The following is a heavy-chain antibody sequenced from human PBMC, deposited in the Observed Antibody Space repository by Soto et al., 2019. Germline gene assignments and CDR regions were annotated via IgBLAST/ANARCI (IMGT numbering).Heavy chain of an antibody. Sequence: GGSLRLSCAASGFTFSDYYMSWIRQAPGKGLEWVSAIYSGGSTYYADSVKGRFTISRDNSKNTLYLQMNSLRAEDTAVYYCARDLAAATDYWGQGTLVTVSS. J-gene: IGHJ4*02. D-gene: IGHD6-13*01. CDR3: ARDLAAATDY. CDR2: IYSGGST. CDR1: GFTFSDYY. V-gene: IGHV3-66*01.